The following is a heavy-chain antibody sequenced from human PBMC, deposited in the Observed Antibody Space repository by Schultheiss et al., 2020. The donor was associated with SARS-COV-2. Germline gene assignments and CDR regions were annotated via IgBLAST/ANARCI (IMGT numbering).Heavy chain of an antibody. D-gene: IGHD3-10*01. CDR3: VKEAGGLWFGELLYLDN. J-gene: IGHJ4*02. CDR1: GFTFSSYG. V-gene: IGHV3-30*18. Sequence: GGSLRLSCAVSGFTFSSYGMHWVRQAPGKGLEWVAVISYDGSNKYYADSVKGRFTISRDNSKNTLYLQMSSLRVEDTAVYYCVKEAGGLWFGELLYLDNWGQGTLVSVSS. CDR2: ISYDGSNK.